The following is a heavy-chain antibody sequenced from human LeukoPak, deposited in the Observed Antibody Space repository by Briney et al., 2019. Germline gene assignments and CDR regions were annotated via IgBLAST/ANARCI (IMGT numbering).Heavy chain of an antibody. J-gene: IGHJ5*02. Sequence: SVKVSCKASGGTFSSYTISWVRQAPGQGLEWMGRIIPILGIANYAQKFQGRVTITADKSTSTAYMELSSLRSEDTAVYYCARHYAEFGXAPHDXXDPWXQGTLVTVSS. D-gene: IGHD2-2*01. CDR1: GGTFSSYT. V-gene: IGHV1-69*02. CDR3: ARHYAEFGXAPHDXXDP. CDR2: IIPILGIA.